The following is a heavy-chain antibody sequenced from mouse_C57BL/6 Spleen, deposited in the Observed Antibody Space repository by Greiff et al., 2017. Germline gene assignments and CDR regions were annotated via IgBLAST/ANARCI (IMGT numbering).Heavy chain of an antibody. CDR2: IRSKSNNYAT. CDR3: VRHWWGGSYAMDY. J-gene: IGHJ4*01. CDR1: GFSFNTYA. V-gene: IGHV10-1*01. D-gene: IGHD1-1*02. Sequence: EVKLVESGGGLVQPKGSLKLSCAASGFSFNTYAMNWVRQAPGKGLEWVARIRSKSNNYATYYADSVKDRFTISRDDSESMLYLQMNNLKTEDTAMYYCVRHWWGGSYAMDYWGQGTSVTVSS.